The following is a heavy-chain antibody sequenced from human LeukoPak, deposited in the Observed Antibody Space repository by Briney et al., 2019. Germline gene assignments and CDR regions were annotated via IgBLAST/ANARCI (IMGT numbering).Heavy chain of an antibody. D-gene: IGHD1-26*01. CDR2: ISYDGSNK. J-gene: IGHJ4*02. Sequence: GGSLRLSCAASGFTFSSYAMHWVRQAPGKGLEWVAVISYDGSNKYYADSVKGRFTISRDNSENTLYLQMNSLRAEDTAVYYCARDVGATSSFDYWGQGTLVTVSS. CDR1: GFTFSSYA. V-gene: IGHV3-30-3*01. CDR3: ARDVGATSSFDY.